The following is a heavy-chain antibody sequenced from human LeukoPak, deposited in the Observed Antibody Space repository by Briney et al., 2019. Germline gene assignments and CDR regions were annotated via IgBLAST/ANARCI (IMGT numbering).Heavy chain of an antibody. D-gene: IGHD3/OR15-3a*01. CDR1: GYTFNDHY. CDR3: AKVWTAYSDDYLDC. V-gene: IGHV3-11*01. CDR2: IRSSFSTI. J-gene: IGHJ4*02. Sequence: GGSVKLSCEASGYTFNDHYMSWMRQAPGQGLEWVSYIRSSFSTIYYAHTFKGRFTITRDNAKNSLYLQMNSLRAEDTAVYYCAKVWTAYSDDYLDCWGQGTLVTVSS.